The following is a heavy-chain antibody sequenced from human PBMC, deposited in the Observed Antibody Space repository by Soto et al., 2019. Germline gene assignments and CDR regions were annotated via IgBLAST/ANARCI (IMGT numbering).Heavy chain of an antibody. CDR2: FSGSAIRT. V-gene: IGHV3-23*01. Sequence: EVQLLESGGGLVQPGGSLRLSCAASGFTFSGYAMSWVRQAPGKGLEWVSLFSGSAIRTYYADSEKGGFTISRDNSKNMLYLQMNTLRVEDKALYYCAKDRDILDYAFDVWGQGTTVTVSS. J-gene: IGHJ3*01. CDR1: GFTFSGYA. D-gene: IGHD2-15*01. CDR3: AKDRDILDYAFDV.